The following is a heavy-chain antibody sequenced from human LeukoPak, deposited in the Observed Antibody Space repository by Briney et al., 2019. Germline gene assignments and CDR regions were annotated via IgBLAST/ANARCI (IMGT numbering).Heavy chain of an antibody. CDR2: IYPDDSKT. D-gene: IGHD6-13*01. V-gene: IGHV5-51*01. CDR3: ARCTTWYSGVY. Sequence: GESLKISCKGSGYGFFGYWIGWLRQMPGKGLEWMGIIYPDDSKTRYSPSFQGQVTMSADNSITTAYLQWSSLKASDTAMYYCARCTTWYSGVYWGQGTLVTVSS. CDR1: GYGFFGYW. J-gene: IGHJ4*02.